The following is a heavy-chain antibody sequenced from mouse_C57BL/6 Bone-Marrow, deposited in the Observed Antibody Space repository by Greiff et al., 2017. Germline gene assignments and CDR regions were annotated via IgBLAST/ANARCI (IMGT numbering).Heavy chain of an antibody. CDR2: ISSGGSYT. CDR3: ARHGDYYGSSYWYFDV. D-gene: IGHD1-1*01. Sequence: EVQVVESGGDLVKPGGSLKLSCAASGFTFSSYGMSWVRQTPDKRLVWVATISSGGSYTYYPDSVKGRFTISRDNAKNTLYLQMSSQKSEHTAMYYCARHGDYYGSSYWYFDVWGTGTTVTVSS. J-gene: IGHJ1*03. V-gene: IGHV5-6*01. CDR1: GFTFSSYG.